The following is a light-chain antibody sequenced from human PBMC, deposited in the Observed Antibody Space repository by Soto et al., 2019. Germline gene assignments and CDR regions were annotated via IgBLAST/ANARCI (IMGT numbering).Light chain of an antibody. V-gene: IGKV1-27*01. CDR1: QGISSY. J-gene: IGKJ4*01. CDR2: AAS. CDR3: QKYNSAPLT. Sequence: IQLTQSPSSLSASVGDRVTITCRASQGISSYLGWYQQKPGKAPNLLIYAASTLQSGVPSRFSGSGSGTDFTLTISSLQPEDVATYYCQKYNSAPLTFGGGTKVDIK.